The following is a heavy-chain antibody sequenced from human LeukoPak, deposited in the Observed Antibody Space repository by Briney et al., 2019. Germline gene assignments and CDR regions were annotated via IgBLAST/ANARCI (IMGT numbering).Heavy chain of an antibody. D-gene: IGHD3-22*01. CDR1: GYSLSSGYY. CDR3: ASGGTAVVMALTYYFDT. V-gene: IGHV4-38-2*01. CDR2: IYHTGST. Sequence: SETLSLTCAVSGYSLSSGYYWGWIRQPPGKGLEWIGSIYHTGSTYYNPSLQSRVTISLDSPKNQFSLKLTSVTAADTAVYYCASGGTAVVMALTYYFDTWVQATPVTVSS. J-gene: IGHJ4*02.